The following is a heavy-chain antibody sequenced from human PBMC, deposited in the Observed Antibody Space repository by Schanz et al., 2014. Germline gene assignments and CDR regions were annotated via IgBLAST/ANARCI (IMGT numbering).Heavy chain of an antibody. Sequence: QAQLMESGGGVVQPGTSLILSCSVSGFSLNTYGIHWFRQPAGKGLEWVAVICNNGATKYYADSVRGRFTISRDRFQNTLKLRMSSLRAEDTAVSYCARPRCDYGDVDYWGQGTLVTVSS. CDR1: GFSLNTYG. CDR3: ARPRCDYGDVDY. J-gene: IGHJ4*02. V-gene: IGHV3-33*01. CDR2: ICNNGATK. D-gene: IGHD4-17*01.